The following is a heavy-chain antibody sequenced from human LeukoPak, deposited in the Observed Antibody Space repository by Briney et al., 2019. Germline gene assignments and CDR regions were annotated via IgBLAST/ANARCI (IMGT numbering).Heavy chain of an antibody. Sequence: ESGPTLVKPTQTLTLTCTFSGFSLSTSGVGVGWIRQPPGKALEWLALIYWDDAQRYSPSLRSRLAITKDTSKNQVVLTMTDMDPVDTATYYCAHRLGPAVTTGFDYWGQGTLVTVSS. CDR2: IYWDDAQ. J-gene: IGHJ4*02. V-gene: IGHV2-5*02. CDR1: GFSLSTSGVG. D-gene: IGHD4-17*01. CDR3: AHRLGPAVTTGFDY.